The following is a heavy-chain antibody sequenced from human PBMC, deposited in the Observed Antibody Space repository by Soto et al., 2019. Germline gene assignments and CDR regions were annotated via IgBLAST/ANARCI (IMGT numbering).Heavy chain of an antibody. Sequence: PSETLSLTCAVYGGSFSGYYWSWIRQPPGKGLEWIGEINHSGSTNYNPSLKSRVTISVDTSKNQFSLKLSSVTAADTAVYYCARGRYSSNWFDPWGQGTRVTVAS. V-gene: IGHV4-34*01. CDR2: INHSGST. CDR3: ARGRYSSNWFDP. D-gene: IGHD5-12*01. J-gene: IGHJ5*02. CDR1: GGSFSGYY.